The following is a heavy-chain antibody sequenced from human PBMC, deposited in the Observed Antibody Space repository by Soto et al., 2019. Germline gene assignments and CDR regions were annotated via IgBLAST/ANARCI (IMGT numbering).Heavy chain of an antibody. CDR2: INHSGST. CDR3: ARVSRGYSYGVCYNY. CDR1: GGSFSGYY. J-gene: IGHJ4*02. D-gene: IGHD5-18*01. V-gene: IGHV4-34*09. Sequence: PSETLSLTCAVYGGSFSGYYWSWIRQPPGKGLEWIGEINHSGSTNYNPSLKSRVTISVDTSKNKFSLKLSSVTAADTAVYYCARVSRGYSYGVCYNYWGQGTLVTVSS.